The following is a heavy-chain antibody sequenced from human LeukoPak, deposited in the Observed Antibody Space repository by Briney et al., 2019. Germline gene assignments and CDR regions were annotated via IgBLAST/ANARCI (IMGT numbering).Heavy chain of an antibody. CDR1: GFTFSSYW. D-gene: IGHD6-19*01. J-gene: IGHJ6*02. CDR2: LSPAGSSP. CDR3: ASHSSGWTPSYYYGMGV. V-gene: IGHV3-74*01. Sequence: GGSLRLSCAASGFTFSSYWMHWVRQAPGKGLVWVARLSPAGSSPRYADSVKGRFTISRDNAKNTLYLQMNSLRAEDTAVYYCASHSSGWTPSYYYGMGVWGQGTTVTVSS.